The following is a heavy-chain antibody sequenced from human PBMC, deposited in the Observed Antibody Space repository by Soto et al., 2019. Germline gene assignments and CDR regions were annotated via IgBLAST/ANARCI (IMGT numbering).Heavy chain of an antibody. CDR1: GYTFTNYA. D-gene: IGHD2-21*02. CDR3: ARELQDYYYYGMDV. J-gene: IGHJ6*02. Sequence: QVQLVQSGAEEKKPGASVKVSCKTSGYTFTNYAMHWVRQVPGQRLEWMGWINAGNGHTKYSQKFQGRVTITRDTSASPAYMELSRLRSEDTAVYYCARELQDYYYYGMDVWGQGTTVTVSS. CDR2: INAGNGHT. V-gene: IGHV1-3*05.